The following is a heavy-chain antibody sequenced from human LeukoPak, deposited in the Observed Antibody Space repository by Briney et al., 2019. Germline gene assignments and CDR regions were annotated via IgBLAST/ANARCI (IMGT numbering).Heavy chain of an antibody. D-gene: IGHD3-10*01. Sequence: GGSLRLSCAASGFTFSSYGMSWVRQAPGKGLEWVSGINWNGGSTVYADSVKGRFTISRDNAKNSLYLQMNSLRAEDTALYYCARAEGYYGSGSYPYYYYYMDVWGKGTTVTVSS. V-gene: IGHV3-20*04. J-gene: IGHJ6*03. CDR1: GFTFSSYG. CDR2: INWNGGST. CDR3: ARAEGYYGSGSYPYYYYYMDV.